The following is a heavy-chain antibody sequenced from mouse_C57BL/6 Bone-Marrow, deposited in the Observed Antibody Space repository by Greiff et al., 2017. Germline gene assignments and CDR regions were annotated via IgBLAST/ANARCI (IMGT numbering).Heavy chain of an antibody. J-gene: IGHJ3*01. V-gene: IGHV14-3*01. CDR1: GFHIKNTY. CDR3: AGGLRRVFAY. D-gene: IGHD2-4*01. CDR2: IDPANGNT. Sequence: EVKLMESVAELVRPGASVKLSCTASGFHIKNTYMHWVKQRPEQRLEWIGRIDPANGNTKYAPKFPGKATITADTSSNTAYLQLSSLTSEDTAIYYCAGGLRRVFAYWGQGTLVTVSA.